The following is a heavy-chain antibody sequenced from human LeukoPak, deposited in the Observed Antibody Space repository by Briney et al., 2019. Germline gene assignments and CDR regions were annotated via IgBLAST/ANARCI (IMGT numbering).Heavy chain of an antibody. CDR1: GFSLSTSGVG. V-gene: IGHV2-5*02. D-gene: IGHD5-12*01. CDR3: AHRRVDMAFYYFDY. J-gene: IGHJ4*02. CDR2: IYWDDDK. Sequence: SGPTLVKPTQTLTQTCTFSGFSLSTSGVGVSWIRQPPGKALEWLALIYWDDDKRYSPSLKSRLTITKDTSKNQVVLTITNMDPVDTATYYCAHRRVDMAFYYFDYWGQGTLVTVSS.